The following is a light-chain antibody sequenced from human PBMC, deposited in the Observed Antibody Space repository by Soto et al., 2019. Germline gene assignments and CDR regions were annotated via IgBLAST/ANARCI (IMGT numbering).Light chain of an antibody. CDR3: QQYMSSVT. CDR2: GAS. V-gene: IGKV3-20*01. Sequence: PGQRATLSCRASQSVDSTFFAWYQKKPGQAPRLLIYGASKRDTGVPDRFSGSGSGTDFTLNISRLEPEDLAVYYCQQYMSSVTFGQGTKVEI. J-gene: IGKJ1*01. CDR1: QSVDSTF.